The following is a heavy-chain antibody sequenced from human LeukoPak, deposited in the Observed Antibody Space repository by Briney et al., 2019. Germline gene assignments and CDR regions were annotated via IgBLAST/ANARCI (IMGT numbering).Heavy chain of an antibody. D-gene: IGHD3-9*01. Sequence: ASVKVSCKASGYTFTSYGISWVRQAPGQGLEWMGWISGYNGNTNYAQKFQGTVTMTTDTSTSTAYMELRSLRSDDTAVYYCARDSAYYDILTGFDYWGQGTLVTVSS. CDR3: ARDSAYYDILTGFDY. CDR2: ISGYNGNT. CDR1: GYTFTSYG. J-gene: IGHJ4*02. V-gene: IGHV1-18*01.